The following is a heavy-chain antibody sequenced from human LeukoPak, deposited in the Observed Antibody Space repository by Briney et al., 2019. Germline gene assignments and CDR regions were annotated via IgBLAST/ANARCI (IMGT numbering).Heavy chain of an antibody. J-gene: IGHJ4*02. D-gene: IGHD3-9*01. CDR3: AKGFDWLPTDY. CDR1: GGSISSGSYY. Sequence: ETLSLTCTVSGGSISSGSYYWSWVRQAPGKGLEWVSAISGSGGSTYYADSVKGRFTISRDNSKNTLYLQMNSLRAEDTAVYYCAKGFDWLPTDYWGQGTLVTVSS. CDR2: ISGSGGST. V-gene: IGHV3-23*01.